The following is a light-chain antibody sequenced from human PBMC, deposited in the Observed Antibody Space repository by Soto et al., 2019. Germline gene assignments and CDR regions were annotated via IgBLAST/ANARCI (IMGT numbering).Light chain of an antibody. CDR1: QSISSY. Sequence: DIQMTQSPSTLSASIGDRVTITCRASQSISSYLAWYQQKPGKAPKLLISKASSLESGVPSRFSGSGYGTEFTLTISSLQPDDFATYYYQQYNSYSTWTFGQGTRVEI. V-gene: IGKV1-5*03. CDR2: KAS. CDR3: QQYNSYSTWT. J-gene: IGKJ1*01.